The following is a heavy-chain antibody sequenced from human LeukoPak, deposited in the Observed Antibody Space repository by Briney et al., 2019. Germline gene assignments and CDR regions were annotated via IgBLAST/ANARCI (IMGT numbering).Heavy chain of an antibody. J-gene: IGHJ5*02. V-gene: IGHV4-4*07. CDR3: ARDMVRGGAGWFDP. CDR1: GGSIGSYY. CDR2: IYTSGST. Sequence: SETLSLTCTVSGGSIGSYYWSWIRQPAGKGLEWIGRIYTSGSTNYNPSLKSRVAMSVDTSNNQFSLKLSSVTAADTAVYYCARDMVRGGAGWFDPWGQGTLVTVSS. D-gene: IGHD3-10*01.